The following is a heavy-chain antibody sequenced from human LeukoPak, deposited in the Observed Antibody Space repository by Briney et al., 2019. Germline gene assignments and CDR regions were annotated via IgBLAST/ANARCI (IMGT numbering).Heavy chain of an antibody. CDR3: AKDQYDFWSGYSGPDAFDI. D-gene: IGHD3-3*01. CDR1: GFTFSSYS. Sequence: PGGSLRLSCAASGFTFSSYSMNWVRQAPGKGLEWVSAISGSGGSTYYADSVKGRFTISRDNSKNTLYLQMNSLRAEDTAVYYCAKDQYDFWSGYSGPDAFDIWGQGTMVTVSS. J-gene: IGHJ3*02. V-gene: IGHV3-23*01. CDR2: ISGSGGST.